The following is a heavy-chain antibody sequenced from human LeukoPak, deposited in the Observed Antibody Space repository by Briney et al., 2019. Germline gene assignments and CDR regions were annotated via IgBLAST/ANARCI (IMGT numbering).Heavy chain of an antibody. Sequence: GGSLRLSCAASGFTFSSYAMSWVRQAPGKRLEWVSAISGSGGSTYYADSVKGRFTISRDNAQNSLYLQVNSLRAEDTAVYYCARDRGSRTGSDYWGQGTLVTVSS. CDR1: GFTFSSYA. CDR2: ISGSGGST. V-gene: IGHV3-23*01. J-gene: IGHJ4*02. D-gene: IGHD3-10*01. CDR3: ARDRGSRTGSDY.